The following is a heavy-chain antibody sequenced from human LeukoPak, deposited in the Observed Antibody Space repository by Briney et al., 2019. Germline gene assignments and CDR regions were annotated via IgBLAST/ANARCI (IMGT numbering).Heavy chain of an antibody. Sequence: PSETLSLTCTVSGGSVSSGSSYWSWIRQPPGKGLEWIGYIYYSGSTNYSPSLKSRVTMSVDMSRDQFSLKLSSVAAADTAVYYCARVEYCGGDCYGFDYWGQGTLVTVSS. J-gene: IGHJ4*02. CDR3: ARVEYCGGDCYGFDY. V-gene: IGHV4-61*01. CDR2: IYYSGST. CDR1: GGSVSSGSSY. D-gene: IGHD2-21*02.